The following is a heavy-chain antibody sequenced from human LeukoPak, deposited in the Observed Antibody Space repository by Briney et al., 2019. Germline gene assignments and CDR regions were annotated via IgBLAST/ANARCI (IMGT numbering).Heavy chain of an antibody. CDR1: GFTFSSYG. Sequence: GGSLRLSCAASGFTFSSYGMHWVREAPGKGLEGVAVISYDGSNKYYADSVKGRFTISRDNAKNSLYLQMNSLRAEDTAVYYCAELGITMIGGVWGKGTTVTISS. J-gene: IGHJ6*04. CDR3: AELGITMIGGV. CDR2: ISYDGSNK. V-gene: IGHV3-30*18. D-gene: IGHD3-10*02.